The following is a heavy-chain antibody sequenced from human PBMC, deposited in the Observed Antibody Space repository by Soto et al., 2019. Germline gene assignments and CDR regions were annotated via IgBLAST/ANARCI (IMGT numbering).Heavy chain of an antibody. CDR2: INPKGGGR. CDR3: ARGSVGPTTDFDY. Sequence: QVQLVQSGAEVKQPGASVKVSCKASGYTFTGFHIHWVRQAPGQGLEWMGWINPKGGGRNYAQKFQGWVTMTRDTSISTAYMALSRLKSDDTAVYYCARGSVGPTTDFDYWGQGTLVTVSS. J-gene: IGHJ4*02. D-gene: IGHD1-26*01. CDR1: GYTFTGFH. V-gene: IGHV1-2*04.